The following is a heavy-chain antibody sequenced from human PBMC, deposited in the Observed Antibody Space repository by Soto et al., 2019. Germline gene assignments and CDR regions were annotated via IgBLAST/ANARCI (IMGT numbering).Heavy chain of an antibody. Sequence: ASVKVSCKVSGYTLTELSMHWVRQAPGKGLEWMGGFDPEDGETIYAQKFQGRVTMTEDTSTDTAYMELSSLRSEDTAVYYCSSVGGTTHYYYYGMDFWGQGTTVTVSS. V-gene: IGHV1-24*01. CDR2: FDPEDGET. J-gene: IGHJ6*02. CDR3: SSVGGTTHYYYYGMDF. CDR1: GYTLTELS. D-gene: IGHD1-7*01.